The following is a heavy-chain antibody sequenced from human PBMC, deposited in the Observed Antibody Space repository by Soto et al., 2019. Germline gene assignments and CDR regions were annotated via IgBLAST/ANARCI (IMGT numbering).Heavy chain of an antibody. CDR1: GGSFSGYY. CDR3: AREHRVTVTTSWWDYYYMDV. CDR2: INHSGST. J-gene: IGHJ6*03. V-gene: IGHV4-34*01. Sequence: SETLSLTCAVYGGSFSGYYWSWIRQPPGKGLEWIGEINHSGSTNYNPSLKSRVTISVDTSKNQFSLKLSSVTAADTAVYYCAREHRVTVTTSWWDYYYMDVWGKGTTVTVSS. D-gene: IGHD4-4*01.